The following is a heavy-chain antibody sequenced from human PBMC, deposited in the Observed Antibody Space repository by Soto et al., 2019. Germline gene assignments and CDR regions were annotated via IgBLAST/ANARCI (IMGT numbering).Heavy chain of an antibody. D-gene: IGHD3-10*01. J-gene: IGHJ4*02. V-gene: IGHV1-69*06. CDR3: ARTYYYGSGRMGTYDY. Sequence: QVQLVQSGAEVKKPGSSVKVSCKASGGTFSSYAISWVRQAPGQGLEWMGGIIPIFGTANYAQKFQGRVTITADKCTGTAYMELSSLRSEDTAVYYCARTYYYGSGRMGTYDYWGQGTLVTVSS. CDR1: GGTFSSYA. CDR2: IIPIFGTA.